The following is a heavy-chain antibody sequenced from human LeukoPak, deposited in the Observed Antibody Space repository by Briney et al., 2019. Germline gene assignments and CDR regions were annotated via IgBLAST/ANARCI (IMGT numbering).Heavy chain of an antibody. V-gene: IGHV3-74*01. CDR3: PRGATYAYYQDY. CDR2: IKYDASST. D-gene: IGHD1-26*01. CDR1: GFTFSSHW. J-gene: IGHJ4*02. Sequence: PGGSLRLSCADSGFTFSSHWMHWVRQAPGKGLVWVSRIKYDASSTSYADSVKGRFTISRDNAKNTLYLQMNSLGAEDTAVYYCPRGATYAYYQDYWGQGTLLTVSS.